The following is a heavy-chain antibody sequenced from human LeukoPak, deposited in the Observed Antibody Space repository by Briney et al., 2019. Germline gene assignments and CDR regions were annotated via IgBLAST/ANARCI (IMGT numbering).Heavy chain of an antibody. V-gene: IGHV3-33*01. CDR3: ARGLGGNSRAFDI. Sequence: GGSLRLSCAASGFTFSSYGMHWVRQAPGKGLEWVAVIWYDGSNKYYADSVKGRSTISRDNSKNTLYLQMNSLRAEDTAVYYCARGLGGNSRAFDIWGQGTMVTVSS. J-gene: IGHJ3*02. CDR2: IWYDGSNK. D-gene: IGHD4-23*01. CDR1: GFTFSSYG.